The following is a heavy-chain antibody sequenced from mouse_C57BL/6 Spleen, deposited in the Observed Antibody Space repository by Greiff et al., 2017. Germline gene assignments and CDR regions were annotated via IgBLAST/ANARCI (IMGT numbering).Heavy chain of an antibody. CDR2: IHPNSGST. CDR1: GYTFTSYW. D-gene: IGHD2-3*01. V-gene: IGHV1-64*01. CDR3: ARSDGYPHYYAMDY. Sequence: QVQLQQPGAELVKPGASVKLSCKASGYTFTSYWMHWVKQRPGQGLEWIGMIHPNSGSTNYNEKFKSKATLTVDKSSSTAYMQLSSLTSEDSAVYYCARSDGYPHYYAMDYWGQGTSVTVSS. J-gene: IGHJ4*01.